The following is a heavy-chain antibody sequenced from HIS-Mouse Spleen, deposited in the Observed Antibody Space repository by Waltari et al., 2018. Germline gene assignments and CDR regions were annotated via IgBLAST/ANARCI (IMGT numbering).Heavy chain of an antibody. CDR1: GGPISTSSYY. Sequence: QLQLQESGPGLVKPSETLSLTCTVSGGPISTSSYYSCWIRQPPGKGLEFIGSIYYSGSTYYNPSLKSRVTISVDTSKNQFSLKLSSVTAADTPVYYCAREIPYSSSWYDWYFDLWGRGTLVTVSS. CDR2: IYYSGST. D-gene: IGHD6-13*01. V-gene: IGHV4-39*07. J-gene: IGHJ2*01. CDR3: AREIPYSSSWYDWYFDL.